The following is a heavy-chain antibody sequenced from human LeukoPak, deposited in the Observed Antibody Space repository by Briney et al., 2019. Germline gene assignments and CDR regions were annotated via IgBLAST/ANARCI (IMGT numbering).Heavy chain of an antibody. V-gene: IGHV1-24*01. CDR1: GYTLTELS. CDR3: ATDRGYCSSTSCPYSSSWYWEAFDI. CDR2: FDPEDGET. J-gene: IGHJ3*02. D-gene: IGHD2-2*01. Sequence: ASVKVSCKVSGYTLTELSMHWVRQAPGKGLEWMGGFDPEDGETIYAQKFQGGVTMTEDTSTDTAYMELSSLRSEDTAVYYYATDRGYCSSTSCPYSSSWYWEAFDIWGQGTMVTVSS.